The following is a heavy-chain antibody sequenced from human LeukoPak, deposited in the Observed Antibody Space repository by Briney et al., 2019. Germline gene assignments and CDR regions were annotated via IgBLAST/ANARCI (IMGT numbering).Heavy chain of an antibody. J-gene: IGHJ5*02. V-gene: IGHV3-21*01. CDR3: ARAGSGGTFGT. D-gene: IGHD2-8*02. CDR1: GFXFSTYT. CDR2: ITSGSSFI. Sequence: GGSLRLSCAASGFXFSTYTMNWVRQAPGKGLEWVSSITSGSSFIYYADSVKGRFTISRDNAKNSLTLQMNSLRAEDTGVYYCARAGSGGTFGTWGQGTLVTVSS.